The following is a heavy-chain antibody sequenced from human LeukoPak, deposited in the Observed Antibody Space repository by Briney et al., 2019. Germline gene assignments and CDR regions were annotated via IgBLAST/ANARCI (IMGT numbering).Heavy chain of an antibody. CDR1: GFTFSSYS. D-gene: IGHD2-21*01. Sequence: GGSLRLXCAASGFTFSSYSMNWVRQAPGKGLEWVSSISSSSSYIYYADSVKGRFTISRDNAKNSLYLQMNSLRAEDTAVYYCARDIAYCGGDCYSGYFQHWGQGTLVTASS. CDR3: ARDIAYCGGDCYSGYFQH. J-gene: IGHJ1*01. V-gene: IGHV3-21*01. CDR2: ISSSSSYI.